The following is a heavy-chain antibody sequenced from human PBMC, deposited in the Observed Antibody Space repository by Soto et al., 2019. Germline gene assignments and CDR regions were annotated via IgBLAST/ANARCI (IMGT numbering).Heavy chain of an antibody. J-gene: IGHJ6*02. CDR2: INTYNGDT. V-gene: IGHV1-18*01. CDR3: ARDQEGITIFGVAKGHGMDV. Sequence: QVQLVQSGAEVKKPGASLKVSCKAFGYTFNTYGMSWVRQAPGQGLEWMGWINTYNGDTKYAENVQGRITMTTDRSTSTAYMELRSLRSVDTAVYYCARDQEGITIFGVAKGHGMDVWGQGTTVTVSS. CDR1: GYTFNTYG. D-gene: IGHD3-3*01.